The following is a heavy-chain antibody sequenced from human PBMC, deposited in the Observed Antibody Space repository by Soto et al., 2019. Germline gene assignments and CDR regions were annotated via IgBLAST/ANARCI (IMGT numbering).Heavy chain of an antibody. Sequence: PGGSLRLSCAASGFTFSRFAMSWVRQAPGKGLEWVTGISGSGRSTFYADSVKGRFTISRDNSKNTLYLQMGSLRAEDTAVYYCARQGRAVSSYYFDYWGQGTLVTVSS. CDR1: GFTFSRFA. J-gene: IGHJ4*02. V-gene: IGHV3-23*01. CDR2: ISGSGRST. D-gene: IGHD3-10*01. CDR3: ARQGRAVSSYYFDY.